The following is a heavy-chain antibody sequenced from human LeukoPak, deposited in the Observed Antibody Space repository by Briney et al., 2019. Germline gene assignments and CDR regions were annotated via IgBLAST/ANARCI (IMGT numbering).Heavy chain of an antibody. CDR1: GFTFSSYA. J-gene: IGHJ4*02. D-gene: IGHD6-13*01. Sequence: GGSLRLSCAASGFTFSSYAMTWVRQAPGKGLELVANINQDGSEKNYVDSEKGRFTISRDNAKNSLYLQMNSLRAEDTAVYYCARDRRKYSGRSGDYFDYWGQGTLVTVSS. V-gene: IGHV3-7*01. CDR2: INQDGSEK. CDR3: ARDRRKYSGRSGDYFDY.